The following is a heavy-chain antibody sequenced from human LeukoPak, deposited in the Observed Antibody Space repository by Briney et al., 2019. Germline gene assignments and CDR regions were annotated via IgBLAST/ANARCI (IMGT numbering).Heavy chain of an antibody. Sequence: GGALRLSCSASGVTFSSYAMHWVRQAPGKGLEYVSAISSNGGSTYYADSVKGRFTNSRDNSKNTLYLQMSSLRAEDTAVYYCVKGERGYDILTGYYPLDYWGQGTLVTVSS. CDR1: GVTFSSYA. J-gene: IGHJ4*02. D-gene: IGHD3-9*01. CDR3: VKGERGYDILTGYYPLDY. V-gene: IGHV3-64D*06. CDR2: ISSNGGST.